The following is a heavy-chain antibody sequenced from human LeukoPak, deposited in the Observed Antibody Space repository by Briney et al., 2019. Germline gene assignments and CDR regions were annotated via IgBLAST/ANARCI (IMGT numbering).Heavy chain of an antibody. D-gene: IGHD2-2*01. CDR3: IPAGSNHDY. Sequence: GGSLRLSCAASGFTFSGSAMHWVRQASGKGLELVGRIRSKANSYATAYAASVKGRFTISRDDSKNTAYLQMNSLKTEDTAVYYCIPAGSNHDYWGQGTLVTVSS. V-gene: IGHV3-73*01. J-gene: IGHJ4*02. CDR1: GFTFSGSA. CDR2: IRSKANSYAT.